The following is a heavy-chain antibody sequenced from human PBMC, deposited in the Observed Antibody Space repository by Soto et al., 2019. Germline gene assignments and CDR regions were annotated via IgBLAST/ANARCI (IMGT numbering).Heavy chain of an antibody. V-gene: IGHV1-24*01. CDR2: SDPEDGET. CDR1: GYTLTELS. Sequence: ASVKVSCKVSGYTLTELSMHWVRQAPGKGLEWMGGSDPEDGETIYAQKFQGRVTMTEDTSTDTAYMELSSLRSEDTAVYYCATADMYDILTGYQQQREFDYWGQGTLVTVSS. J-gene: IGHJ4*02. D-gene: IGHD3-9*01. CDR3: ATADMYDILTGYQQQREFDY.